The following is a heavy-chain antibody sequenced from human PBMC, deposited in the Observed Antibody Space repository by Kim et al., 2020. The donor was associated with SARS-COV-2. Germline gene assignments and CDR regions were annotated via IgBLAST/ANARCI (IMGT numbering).Heavy chain of an antibody. J-gene: IGHJ2*01. Sequence: SETLSLTCSVSGGSISNYYWSWIRQPPGKGLEWIGYIYTTGNTNYNPSLKSRVTISVDTSDNQFSLKLRSVTAADTAIYYCARLLPLYWNFALWGRGTL. CDR3: ARLLPLYWNFAL. CDR1: GGSISNYY. CDR2: IYTTGNT. V-gene: IGHV4-4*08.